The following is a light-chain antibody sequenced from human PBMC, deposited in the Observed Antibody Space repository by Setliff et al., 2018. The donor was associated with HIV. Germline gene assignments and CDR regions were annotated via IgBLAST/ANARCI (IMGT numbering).Light chain of an antibody. CDR3: SSYTSTSTPYV. CDR1: SSDVGGYNS. V-gene: IGLV2-14*03. CDR2: DVS. Sequence: SALTQPASVSGSPGQSITISCTGPSSDVGGYNSVSWYQQHPGKVPKLMIYDVSNRPSGVSNRFSGSKSGNTASLTISGLQAEDEADYYCSSYTSTSTPYVFGTGTNVTVL. J-gene: IGLJ1*01.